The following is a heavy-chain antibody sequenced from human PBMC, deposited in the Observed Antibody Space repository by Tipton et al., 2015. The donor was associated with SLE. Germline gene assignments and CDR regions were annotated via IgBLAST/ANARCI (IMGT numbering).Heavy chain of an antibody. J-gene: IGHJ5*02. CDR3: ARDLREIGWFGEYNWFDP. V-gene: IGHV4-61*02. CDR2: IYTSGST. CDR1: GGSISSGSYY. D-gene: IGHD3-10*01. Sequence: TLSLTCTVSGGSISSGSYYWSWIRQPAGKGLEWIGRIYTSGSTNYNPSLKSRVTISVDTSKNQFSLKLSSVTAADTAVYYCARDLREIGWFGEYNWFDPWGQGTLVTVSS.